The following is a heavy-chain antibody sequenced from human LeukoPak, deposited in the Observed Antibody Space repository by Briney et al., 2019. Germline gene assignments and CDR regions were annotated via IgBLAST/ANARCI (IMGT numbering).Heavy chain of an antibody. CDR3: ARDDLSEGTYFDY. CDR1: GYSTSSGYY. CDR2: INHGGST. J-gene: IGHJ4*02. V-gene: IGHV4-38-2*02. D-gene: IGHD1-1*01. Sequence: SETLSLTCAVSGYSTSSGYYWGWIRQPPGKGLEWIGSINHGGSTYYNPSLKSRVTISVDTSKNQFSLKLSSVTAADTAVYYCARDDLSEGTYFDYWGQGTLVTVSS.